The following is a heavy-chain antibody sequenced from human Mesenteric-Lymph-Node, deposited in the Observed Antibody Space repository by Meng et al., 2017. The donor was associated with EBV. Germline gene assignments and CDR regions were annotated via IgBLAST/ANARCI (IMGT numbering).Heavy chain of an antibody. Sequence: QRQLQQWGAGVLKPSETLSLTCAVYGGSFNDYSWTWIRQPPGKGLEWIGEIDHSGSNNYNPSLKSRVTMAVDTSKNQFSLKLASVTAADTAVYYCARVDYTKSLPFDYWGRGTLVTVSS. CDR1: GGSFNDYS. J-gene: IGHJ4*02. CDR2: IDHSGSN. D-gene: IGHD2-2*02. CDR3: ARVDYTKSLPFDY. V-gene: IGHV4-34*01.